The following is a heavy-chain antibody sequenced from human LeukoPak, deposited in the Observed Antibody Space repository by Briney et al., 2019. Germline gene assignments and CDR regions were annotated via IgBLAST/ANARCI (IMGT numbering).Heavy chain of an antibody. CDR3: AKSGGRAVRGMGSFDY. Sequence: SETLSLTCTVSGYSISSAYYWGWIRQPPGKGLEWIGNIYHSGSTYYNPSLKTRVTMSVDMSKSQFSLNLSSVTAADTAIYYCAKSGGRAVRGMGSFDYWGQGTLVTVSS. J-gene: IGHJ4*02. CDR1: GYSISSAYY. V-gene: IGHV4-38-2*02. CDR2: IYHSGST. D-gene: IGHD3-16*01.